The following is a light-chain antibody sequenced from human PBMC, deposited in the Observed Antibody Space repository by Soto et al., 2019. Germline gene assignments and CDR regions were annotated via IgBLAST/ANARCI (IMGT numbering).Light chain of an antibody. Sequence: QSVLTQPPSASGTPGQRVTISCSGSSSNIGSNTVNWYQQLPGTAPKLLICSINQRPSGVPDRFSASKSRTSSSLAISGLQSEDEADYYCAAWDDSLNGLIFGGGTKLTVL. CDR3: AAWDDSLNGLI. J-gene: IGLJ2*01. CDR2: SIN. V-gene: IGLV1-44*01. CDR1: SSNIGSNT.